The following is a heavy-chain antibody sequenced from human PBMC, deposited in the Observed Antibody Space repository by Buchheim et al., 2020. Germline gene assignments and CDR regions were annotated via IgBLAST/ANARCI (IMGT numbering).Heavy chain of an antibody. Sequence: QVQLVESGGGVVQPGRSLRLSCVASGFTFSSYAMHWVRQAPGKGLEWVAVISYDGSNKYYADSVKGRFTISRDNSKNTLYLQMNSLRAEDTAVYYCARDRGSGYYYYYGMDVWGQGTT. CDR2: ISYDGSNK. D-gene: IGHD3-10*01. CDR3: ARDRGSGYYYYYGMDV. V-gene: IGHV3-30*04. J-gene: IGHJ6*02. CDR1: GFTFSSYA.